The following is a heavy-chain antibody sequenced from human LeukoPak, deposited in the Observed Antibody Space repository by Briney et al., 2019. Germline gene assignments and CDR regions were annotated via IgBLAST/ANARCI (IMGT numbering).Heavy chain of an antibody. J-gene: IGHJ6*03. CDR1: GGSISSHY. D-gene: IGHD3-16*01. V-gene: IGHV4-59*11. CDR3: ARVTFSYYYYMDV. CDR2: IYYSGST. Sequence: SETLSLTGTVSGGSISSHYWSWIRQPPGKGLEWIGYIYYSGSTNYNPSLKSRVTISVDASKNQFSLKLSSVTAADTAVYYCARVTFSYYYYMDVWGKGTTVTVSS.